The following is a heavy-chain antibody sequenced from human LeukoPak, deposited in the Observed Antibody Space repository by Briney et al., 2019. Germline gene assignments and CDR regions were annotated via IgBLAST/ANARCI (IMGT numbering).Heavy chain of an antibody. V-gene: IGHV3-23*01. CDR1: GFTFSSYA. Sequence: GGSLRLSCAASGFTFSSYAMTWARQAPGKGLEWVSGISGSGGSTYYTESVKGRFTISRDNSKNTLYLQMNNLRAEDTALYFCAKEKDSSSFPVGYFDYWGHGTLVTVSS. CDR3: AKEKDSSSFPVGYFDY. CDR2: ISGSGGST. D-gene: IGHD3-22*01. J-gene: IGHJ4*01.